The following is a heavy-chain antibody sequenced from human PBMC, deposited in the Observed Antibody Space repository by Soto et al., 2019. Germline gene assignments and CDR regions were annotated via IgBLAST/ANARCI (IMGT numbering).Heavy chain of an antibody. CDR1: GFTFSSYA. CDR3: AKDTQYDILTGYFH. D-gene: IGHD3-9*01. V-gene: IGHV3-23*01. J-gene: IGHJ4*02. CDR2: ISGSGGST. Sequence: GSLRLSCAASGFTFSSYAMSWVRQAPGKGLEWVSAISGSGGSTYYADSVRGRFTISRDNSKNTLYLQMNSLRAEDTAVYYCAKDTQYDILTGYFHWGQGTLVTVSS.